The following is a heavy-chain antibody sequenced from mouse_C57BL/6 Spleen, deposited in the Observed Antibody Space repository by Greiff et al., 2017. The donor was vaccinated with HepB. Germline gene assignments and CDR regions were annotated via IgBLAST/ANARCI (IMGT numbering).Heavy chain of an antibody. CDR3: AREIYYEYDGFAY. J-gene: IGHJ3*01. CDR1: GYTFTSYT. CDR2: INPSSGYT. Sequence: QVQLQQSGAELARPGASVKMSCKASGYTFTSYTMHWVKQRPGQGLEWIGYINPSSGYTKYNQKFKDKATLTADKSSSTAYMQLSSLTSEDSAVYYCAREIYYEYDGFAYWGQGTLVTVSA. V-gene: IGHV1-4*01. D-gene: IGHD2-4*01.